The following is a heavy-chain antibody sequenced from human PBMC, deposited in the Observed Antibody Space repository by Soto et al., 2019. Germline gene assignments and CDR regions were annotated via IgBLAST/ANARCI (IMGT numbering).Heavy chain of an antibody. CDR3: ARNSGPAAAPLDY. CDR1: GFTFSTDN. D-gene: IGHD6-13*01. J-gene: IGHJ4*02. Sequence: GGSLRLSCAASGFTFSTDNIHWVRQAPGMGLEWLSYIRNSTNAVYYADSVKGRFTISRDNAMNSLYLHMSSLRAEDTAVYYCARNSGPAAAPLDYWGQGTLVTVSS. V-gene: IGHV3-48*01. CDR2: IRNSTNAV.